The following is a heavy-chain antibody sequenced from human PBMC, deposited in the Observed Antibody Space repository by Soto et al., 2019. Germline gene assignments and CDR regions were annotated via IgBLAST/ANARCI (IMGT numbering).Heavy chain of an antibody. D-gene: IGHD1-26*01. CDR1: GFTFSTYW. J-gene: IGHJ4*02. V-gene: IGHV3-7*03. CDR2: IDPDGSQK. CDR3: ARDMGPSGAYGY. Sequence: EVQLVDSGGDLVQPGGSLRLSCAASGFTFSTYWMSWVRQAPGKGLEWVANIDPDGSQKYYVDSVKGRFTISRDNAKNSLYLKIISLRAEDTAVYYWARDMGPSGAYGYWGQGTLVTVSS.